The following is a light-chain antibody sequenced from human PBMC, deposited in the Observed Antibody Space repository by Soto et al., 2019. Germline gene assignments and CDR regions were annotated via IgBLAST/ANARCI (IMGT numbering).Light chain of an antibody. CDR3: QQYGSSGT. CDR2: GAS. CDR1: QSVDIN. Sequence: EIRLTQSPSPLSLSTGEMVTLSCRASQSVDINLAWYKQKPGQAPXILIYGASNRATGIPDRFSGSGSGTDFTLTISRLQPEVFAVYYCQQYGSSGTFGQGTKVDIK. J-gene: IGKJ1*01. V-gene: IGKV3-20*01.